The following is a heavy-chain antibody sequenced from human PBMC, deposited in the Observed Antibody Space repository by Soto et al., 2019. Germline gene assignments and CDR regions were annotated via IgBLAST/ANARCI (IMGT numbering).Heavy chain of an antibody. V-gene: IGHV5-10-1*01. CDR1: GYSFTSYW. J-gene: IGHJ6*02. CDR3: AVSTDYYYGMDV. Sequence: PGESLKISCKGSGYSFTSYWISWVRQMPGKGLEWMGRIDPSDSYTNYSPSFQGHVTISADKSIGTAYLQWSSLKASDTAMYYCAVSTDYYYGMDVWGQGTTVTVSS. CDR2: IDPSDSYT.